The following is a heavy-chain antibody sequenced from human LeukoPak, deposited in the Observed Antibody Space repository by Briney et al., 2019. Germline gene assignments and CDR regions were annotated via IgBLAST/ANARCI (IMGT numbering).Heavy chain of an antibody. V-gene: IGHV1-69*13. CDR1: GGTFSSNA. CDR2: IIPIFGTT. D-gene: IGHD4-17*01. Sequence: SVKVSCKASGGTFSSNAITWVRQAPGQGLEWMGGIIPIFGTTNYAQKFQGRVTITADESTSTAYMERSSLRSEDTAVYYCARGEPTTVTTPFEYWGQGTLVTVSS. J-gene: IGHJ4*02. CDR3: ARGEPTTVTTPFEY.